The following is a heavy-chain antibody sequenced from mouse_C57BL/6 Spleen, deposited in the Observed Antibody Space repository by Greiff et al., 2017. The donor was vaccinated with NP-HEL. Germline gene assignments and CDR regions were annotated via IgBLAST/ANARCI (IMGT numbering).Heavy chain of an antibody. CDR1: GFTFSSYA. V-gene: IGHV5-4*01. D-gene: IGHD1-1*01. Sequence: QLQESGGGLVKPGGSLKLSCAASGFTFSSYAMSWVRQTPEKRLEWVATISDGGSYTYYPDNVKGRFTISRDNAKNNLYLQMSHLKSEDTAMYYCARDRDYYGSSYDAMDYWGQGTSVTVSS. J-gene: IGHJ4*01. CDR3: ARDRDYYGSSYDAMDY. CDR2: ISDGGSYT.